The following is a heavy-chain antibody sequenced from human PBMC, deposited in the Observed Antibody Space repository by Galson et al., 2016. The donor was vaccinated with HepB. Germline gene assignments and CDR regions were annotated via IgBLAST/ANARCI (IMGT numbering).Heavy chain of an antibody. CDR2: IFPADSDI. J-gene: IGHJ6*03. Sequence: QSGAAVKKPGESLQVSCKASGYTFSPYWIGWVRQMPGKGLEWMGIIFPADSDIRYSPSFQGQVTISADKSNSTTYLRWSTLKASDTAMYYCATAPYGDYFAHCYMDVWGKGTTVTVSS. V-gene: IGHV5-51*01. D-gene: IGHD4-17*01. CDR1: GYTFSPYW. CDR3: ATAPYGDYFAHCYMDV.